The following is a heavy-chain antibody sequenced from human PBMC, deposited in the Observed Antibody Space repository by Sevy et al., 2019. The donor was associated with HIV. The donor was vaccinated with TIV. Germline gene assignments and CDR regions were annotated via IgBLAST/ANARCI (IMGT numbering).Heavy chain of an antibody. J-gene: IGHJ3*02. V-gene: IGHV3-23*01. Sequence: GGSLRLSCAASGLTFSRYAMSWVRQAPGKGLEWMSVISGDASTTYYADSVKGRFTISRDNSKNTLSLQMNSLRAEDTALYYCAQDGPGGIRGWALDIWGQRTMVTVSS. CDR1: GLTFSRYA. CDR3: AQDGPGGIRGWALDI. D-gene: IGHD1-26*01. CDR2: ISGDASTT.